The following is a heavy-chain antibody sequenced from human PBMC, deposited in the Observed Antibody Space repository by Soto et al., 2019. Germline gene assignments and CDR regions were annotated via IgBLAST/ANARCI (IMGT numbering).Heavy chain of an antibody. CDR2: SNPNSGGT. Sequence: QVQLVQSGAEVKKPGASVKVSCKASGYTFTGYYMHWVRQAPGQGLEWMGWSNPNSGGTNYVQKFQGRVTMTRDTSISTAYMELSRLRSDDTAVYYCARELNYDYVWGSYRLVGYFDYWGQGTLVTVSS. CDR3: ARELNYDYVWGSYRLVGYFDY. V-gene: IGHV1-2*02. D-gene: IGHD3-16*02. CDR1: GYTFTGYY. J-gene: IGHJ4*02.